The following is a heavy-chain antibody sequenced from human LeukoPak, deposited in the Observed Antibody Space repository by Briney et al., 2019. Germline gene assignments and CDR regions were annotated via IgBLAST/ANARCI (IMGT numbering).Heavy chain of an antibody. Sequence: ASVTVSCKASGYTFTSYDINWVRQATGQGLEWMGWMNPNSGNTGYTQKFQGRVTMTRNTSISTAYMELSSLRSEDTAVYYCARTRRGYSYGYSYYYYYMDVWGKGTTVTVSS. CDR1: GYTFTSYD. J-gene: IGHJ6*03. CDR3: ARTRRGYSYGYSYYYYYMDV. D-gene: IGHD5-18*01. CDR2: MNPNSGNT. V-gene: IGHV1-8*01.